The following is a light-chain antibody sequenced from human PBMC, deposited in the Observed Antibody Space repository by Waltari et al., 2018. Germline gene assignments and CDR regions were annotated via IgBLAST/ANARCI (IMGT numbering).Light chain of an antibody. CDR1: QSVLYNSDNKNY. V-gene: IGKV4-1*01. CDR2: WAS. J-gene: IGKJ1*01. CDR3: QQYYGTPPRT. Sequence: DIVMTQSLDSLAVSLGERATINCKSSQSVLYNSDNKNYLAWYQQKPGQPPKLLIYWASTRESGVPDRFSGSGSGTDFTLTITSLQAEDVAVYYCQQYYGTPPRTFGQGTKVEIK.